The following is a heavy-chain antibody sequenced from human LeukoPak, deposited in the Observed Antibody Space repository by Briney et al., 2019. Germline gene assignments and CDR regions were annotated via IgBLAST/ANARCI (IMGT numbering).Heavy chain of an antibody. D-gene: IGHD3-3*01. V-gene: IGHV5-51*01. J-gene: IGHJ5*02. CDR1: GSSFTSYW. CDR2: IYPGDSDT. Sequence: GESLKISCKGSGSSFTSYWIGWVRQMPGKGLEWMGIIYPGDSDTRYSPSFQGQVTISADKSISTAYLQWSSLKASDTAMYYCARTRHYDFWSGYYKDGFDPWGQGTLVTVSS. CDR3: ARTRHYDFWSGYYKDGFDP.